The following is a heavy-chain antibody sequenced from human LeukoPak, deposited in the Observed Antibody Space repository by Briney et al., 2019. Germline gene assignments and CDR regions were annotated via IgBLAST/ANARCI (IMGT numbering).Heavy chain of an antibody. CDR1: GVSISSSYW. D-gene: IGHD1-1*01. V-gene: IGHV4-4*02. CDR2: IYHSGSA. Sequence: SGTLSLTCTVSGVSISSSYWWSWVRQPPGKGLEWIGEIYHSGSANYNPSLKSRVTISVDKSKNRFSLKMNSVTAADTATYYCARNGDNLPLDYWGQGNLVIVSS. CDR3: ARNGDNLPLDY. J-gene: IGHJ4*02.